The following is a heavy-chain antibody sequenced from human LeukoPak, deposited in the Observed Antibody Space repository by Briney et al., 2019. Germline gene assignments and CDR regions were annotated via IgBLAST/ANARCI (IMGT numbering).Heavy chain of an antibody. V-gene: IGHV3-30*18. CDR3: AKDVPPFCGGDCYSWSPQIDY. CDR1: GFTFSTFG. D-gene: IGHD2-21*02. CDR2: ISYDGGKK. J-gene: IGHJ4*02. Sequence: GGSLRLSCAASGFTFSTFGMHCVRQAPGKGLEWVALISYDGGKKYYADSVKGRFTISRDNSKNTLYLQMNSLRAEDTAVYYCAKDVPPFCGGDCYSWSPQIDYWGQGTLVTVSS.